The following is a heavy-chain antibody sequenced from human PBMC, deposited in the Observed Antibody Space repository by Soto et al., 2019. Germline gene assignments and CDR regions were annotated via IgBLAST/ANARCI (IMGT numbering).Heavy chain of an antibody. CDR2: ISYDGSNT. CDR1: GFTFSSYG. J-gene: IGHJ4*02. Sequence: VVSLRLSCVASGFTFSSYGMHWVRQSPGKGLEWVAIISYDGSNTYYADSVKCRFTISRDNSKNTLYLQMNSLRAEDTSVYYCAKEGGMSGSYYISSSYYFDYWGQGTLVTVSS. V-gene: IGHV3-30*18. D-gene: IGHD1-26*01. CDR3: AKEGGMSGSYYISSSYYFDY.